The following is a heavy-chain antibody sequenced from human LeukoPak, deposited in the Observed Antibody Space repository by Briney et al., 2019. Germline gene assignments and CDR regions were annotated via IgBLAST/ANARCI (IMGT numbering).Heavy chain of an antibody. J-gene: IGHJ4*02. CDR1: GGSISSNNYY. CDR2: IYYSGST. Sequence: SQTLSLTCTVSGGSISSNNYYWGWIRQPPGKGLEWIGSIYYSGSTYNNPSLKSRVTISVDTTKNQFSLKLTSVTAADTAVYYCASSPSGYWWNFDCWGQGTLVTVSS. D-gene: IGHD3-22*01. CDR3: ASSPSGYWWNFDC. V-gene: IGHV4-39*01.